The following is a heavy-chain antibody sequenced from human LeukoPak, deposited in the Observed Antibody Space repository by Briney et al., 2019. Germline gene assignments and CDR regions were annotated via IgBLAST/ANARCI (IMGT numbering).Heavy chain of an antibody. CDR2: ISGSGSSM. Sequence: GGSLRLSCAASGFSFSESYMSWIRQTPGRGPEWVAYISGSGSSMYYADAVKGRFTISRDNARNSLYLYMSSLRADDTAVFYCARGKRRFDYWAREPWSPSPQ. J-gene: IGHJ4*02. V-gene: IGHV3-11*01. CDR1: GFSFSESY. CDR3: ARGKRRFDY.